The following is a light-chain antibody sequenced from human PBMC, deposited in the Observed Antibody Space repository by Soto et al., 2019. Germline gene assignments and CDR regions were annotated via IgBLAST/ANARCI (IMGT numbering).Light chain of an antibody. CDR3: QQYFNTPWT. Sequence: DIVTTQSPDSLAVSLGERATINCKSSQTVLANSNNKNYLAWYQQKPGQPPKLLIYWASTRESGVPERFSGSGSGKDFTLTISSLQAEDVAVYYCQQYFNTPWTFGQGTKVEIK. CDR2: WAS. V-gene: IGKV4-1*01. CDR1: QTVLANSNNKNY. J-gene: IGKJ1*01.